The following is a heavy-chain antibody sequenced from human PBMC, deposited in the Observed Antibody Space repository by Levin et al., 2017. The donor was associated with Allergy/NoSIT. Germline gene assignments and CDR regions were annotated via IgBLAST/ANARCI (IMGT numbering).Heavy chain of an antibody. CDR3: ARPRGGFYGSGSFDS. V-gene: IGHV1-69*01. D-gene: IGHD3-10*01. Sequence: GESLKISCKAFGGTLRNYPISWVRQAPGQGLEWMGGIIPAFASTNYAQKFQGRVTITADESTRTAYMELRSLRSEDTAVYFCARPRGGFYGSGSFDSWGQGTLVTVSS. CDR2: IIPAFAST. CDR1: GGTLRNYP. J-gene: IGHJ4*02.